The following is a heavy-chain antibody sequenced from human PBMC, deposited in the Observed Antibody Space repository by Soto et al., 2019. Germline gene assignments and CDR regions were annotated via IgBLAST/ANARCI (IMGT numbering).Heavy chain of an antibody. CDR2: INHSGST. Sequence: PSETLSLTCAVYGGSFSGYYWSWIRQPPGKGLEWIGEINHSGSTNYNPSLKSRATISVDTSKNQFSLKLSSVTAADTAVYYCARGCGYDYLDSYCAIDVWGQ. V-gene: IGHV4-34*01. J-gene: IGHJ6*02. CDR3: ARGCGYDYLDSYCAIDV. CDR1: GGSFSGYY. D-gene: IGHD5-12*01.